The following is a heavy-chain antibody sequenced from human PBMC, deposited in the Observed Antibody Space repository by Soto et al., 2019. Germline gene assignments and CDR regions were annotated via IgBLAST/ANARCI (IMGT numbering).Heavy chain of an antibody. J-gene: IGHJ5*02. Sequence: PSETPSLTCTVSGGSMSSVGSYWTWIRQHPGKGLEWIGYISYTGSTHYNPSFKSRVSISVATSQNQFTLKLSSVTAADTAVYYCAREEAVRIERWFDPWGQGTQVTVSS. D-gene: IGHD3-10*01. CDR2: ISYTGST. CDR3: AREEAVRIERWFDP. V-gene: IGHV4-31*03. CDR1: GGSMSSVGSY.